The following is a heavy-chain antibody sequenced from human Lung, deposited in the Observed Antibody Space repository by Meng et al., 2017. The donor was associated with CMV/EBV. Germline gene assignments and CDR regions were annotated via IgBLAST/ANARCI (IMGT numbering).Heavy chain of an antibody. D-gene: IGHD3-3*01. Sequence: SCKASGYTFTSYDINWVRQATGQGLEWMRWMNPNSGNTGYAQKFQGRVTMTRNTSISTAYMELSSLRSEDTAVYYCARGRRITNFDYWGQGTLVTVSS. CDR3: ARGRRITNFDY. CDR1: GYTFTSYD. J-gene: IGHJ4*02. CDR2: MNPNSGNT. V-gene: IGHV1-8*01.